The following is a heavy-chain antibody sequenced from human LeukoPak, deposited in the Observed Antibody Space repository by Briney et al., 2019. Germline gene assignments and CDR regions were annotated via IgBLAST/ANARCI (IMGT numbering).Heavy chain of an antibody. V-gene: IGHV4-39*01. CDR3: ARHKDYYYSYMDV. J-gene: IGHJ6*03. CDR2: IYYSGST. CDR1: GDSISTSSYY. Sequence: PSETLSLTCSVSGDSISTSSYYWGWIRQPPGKGLEWIGTIYYSGSTYYNPSLTSRVTISVDTSKNQFSLKLSSVTAADTAVYYCARHKDYYYSYMDVWGKGTTVTISS.